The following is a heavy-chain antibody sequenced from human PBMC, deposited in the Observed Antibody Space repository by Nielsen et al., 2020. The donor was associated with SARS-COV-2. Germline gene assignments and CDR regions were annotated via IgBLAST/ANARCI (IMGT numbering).Heavy chain of an antibody. V-gene: IGHV3-7*01. CDR3: ARARRAVGNWFDP. J-gene: IGHJ5*02. Sequence: GGSLRLSCAASGFTFSNYWMSWVRQAPGKGLEWVANIKRDGSEKYYVDSVKGRFTISRDNAKNSLYLQMNSLRAEDTAVYYCARARRAVGNWFDPWGQGTLVTVSS. CDR2: IKRDGSEK. CDR1: GFTFSNYW. D-gene: IGHD6-19*01.